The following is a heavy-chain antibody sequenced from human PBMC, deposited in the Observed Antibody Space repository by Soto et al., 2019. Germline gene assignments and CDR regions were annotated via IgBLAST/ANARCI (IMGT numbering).Heavy chain of an antibody. J-gene: IGHJ4*02. Sequence: ETLSLTCTVSGGSISSSSYYWGWIRQPPGKGLEWIGSIYYSGSTYYNPSLKSRVTISVDTSKNQFSLKLSSVTAADTAVYYCARYLVRGVDFDYWGQGTLVTVSS. D-gene: IGHD3-10*01. CDR2: IYYSGST. V-gene: IGHV4-39*01. CDR3: ARYLVRGVDFDY. CDR1: GGSISSSSYY.